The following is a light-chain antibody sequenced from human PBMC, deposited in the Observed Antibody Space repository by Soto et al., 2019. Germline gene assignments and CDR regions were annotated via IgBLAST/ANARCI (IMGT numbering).Light chain of an antibody. CDR1: QSVSSN. J-gene: IGKJ1*01. CDR2: GAS. V-gene: IGKV3-15*01. CDR3: LQDYNYPRT. Sequence: EIVMTHSQATLSVSPGERATLSPRASQSVSSNLAWYQQKPGQAPRLLIYGASTRATDVPARFSGSGSGTEFTLTISSLQPEDFATYYCLQDYNYPRTFGQGTKVDIK.